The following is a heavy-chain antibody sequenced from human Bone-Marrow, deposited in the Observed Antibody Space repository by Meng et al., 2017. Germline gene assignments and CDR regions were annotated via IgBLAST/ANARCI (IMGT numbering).Heavy chain of an antibody. J-gene: IGHJ4*02. CDR2: INHSGST. CDR1: GGSFSGYY. V-gene: IGHV4-34*01. CDR3: ARGPTTMAHDFDY. Sequence: QEQRKQWGAGLLKPSETLSLTCAVYGGSFSGYYWSWIRQPPGKGLEWIGEINHSGSTNYNPSLKSRVTISVDTSKNQFSLKLSSVTAADTAVYYCARGPTTMAHDFDYWGQGTLVTVSS. D-gene: IGHD4-11*01.